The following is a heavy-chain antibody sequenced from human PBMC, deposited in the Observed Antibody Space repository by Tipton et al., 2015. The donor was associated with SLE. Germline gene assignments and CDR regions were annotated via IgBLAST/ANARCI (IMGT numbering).Heavy chain of an antibody. CDR3: TRRFGYCGTTRCYEGGWFDS. J-gene: IGHJ5*01. CDR2: VYYTGNT. D-gene: IGHD2-2*03. V-gene: IGHV4-59*04. CDR1: GGSISSHY. Sequence: TLSLTCTVSGGSISSHYWSWIRQPPGKGLEWIGSVYYTGNTYSNPSLKSRVTMSVDTSKNQFSLKLTSVTAADTSVYYCTRRFGYCGTTRCYEGGWFDSWGQGVLVTVSS.